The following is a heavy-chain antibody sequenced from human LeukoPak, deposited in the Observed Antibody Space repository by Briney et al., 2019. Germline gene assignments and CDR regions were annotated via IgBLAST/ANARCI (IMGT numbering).Heavy chain of an antibody. CDR2: ISSSGSTI. Sequence: GGSLRLSCAASGFTFSSYVMNWVRQAPGKGLEWVSYISSSGSTIYYADSVKGRFTISRDNAKNSLYLQMNSLRAEDTAVYYCARAVAEWFDPWGQGTLVTVSS. CDR3: ARAVAEWFDP. CDR1: GFTFSSYV. J-gene: IGHJ5*02. V-gene: IGHV3-48*03. D-gene: IGHD6-19*01.